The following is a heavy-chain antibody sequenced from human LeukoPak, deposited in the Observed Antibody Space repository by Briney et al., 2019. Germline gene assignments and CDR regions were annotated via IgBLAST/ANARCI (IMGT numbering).Heavy chain of an antibody. D-gene: IGHD2-2*01. Sequence: GASVKVSCKASGYTFTSYYMHWVRQAPGQGLEWMGLINPSGGSTSYAQKFQGRVTMTRDTSTSTVYMELSSLRSEDTAVYYCARVGCSSTSCQGHYYYYGMDVWGQGTTVTVSS. CDR3: ARVGCSSTSCQGHYYYYGMDV. CDR1: GYTFTSYY. J-gene: IGHJ6*02. V-gene: IGHV1-46*01. CDR2: INPSGGST.